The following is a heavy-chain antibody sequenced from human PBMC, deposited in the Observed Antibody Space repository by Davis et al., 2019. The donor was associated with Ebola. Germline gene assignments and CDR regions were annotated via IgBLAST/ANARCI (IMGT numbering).Heavy chain of an antibody. V-gene: IGHV3-9*01. CDR3: AKVWGRRDY. Sequence: SLKISCAASGFTFDDYAMHWVRQAPGKGLEWVSGISWNSGSIGYADSVKGRFTISRDNAKNSLYLQMNSLRAEDTAVYYCAKVWGRRDYWGQGTLVTVSS. D-gene: IGHD3-16*01. CDR1: GFTFDDYA. CDR2: ISWNSGSI. J-gene: IGHJ4*02.